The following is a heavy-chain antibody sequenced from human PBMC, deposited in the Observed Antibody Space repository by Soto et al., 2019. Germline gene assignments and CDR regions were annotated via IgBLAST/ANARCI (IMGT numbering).Heavy chain of an antibody. CDR3: ASWATYDFWSGYHDAFDI. Sequence: GGSLRLSCAASGSTFSSYWMSWVRQAPGKGLEWVANIKQDGSEKYYVDSVKGRFTISRDNAKNSLYLQMNSLRAEDTAVYYCASWATYDFWSGYHDAFDIWGQGTMVTVSS. V-gene: IGHV3-7*01. D-gene: IGHD3-3*01. CDR1: GSTFSSYW. J-gene: IGHJ3*02. CDR2: IKQDGSEK.